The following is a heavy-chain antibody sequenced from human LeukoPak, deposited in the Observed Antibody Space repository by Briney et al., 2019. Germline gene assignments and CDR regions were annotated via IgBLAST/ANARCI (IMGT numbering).Heavy chain of an antibody. CDR3: ARGNYDYFDY. CDR2: INHSGST. D-gene: IGHD1-7*01. J-gene: IGHJ4*02. V-gene: IGHV4-34*01. Sequence: PSETLSLTCAVYGGSFSGYHWSWIRQPPGKGLEWIGEINHSGSTNYNPSLKSRVTISVDTSKNQFSLELSSVTAADTAVYYCARGNYDYFDYWGQGTLVTVSS. CDR1: GGSFSGYH.